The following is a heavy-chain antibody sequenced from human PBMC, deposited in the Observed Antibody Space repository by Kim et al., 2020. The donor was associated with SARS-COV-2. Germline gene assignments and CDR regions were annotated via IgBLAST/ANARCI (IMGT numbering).Heavy chain of an antibody. V-gene: IGHV3-74*01. CDR3: ARGSSGRYPRAFDI. D-gene: IGHD1-26*01. J-gene: IGHJ3*02. Sequence: GGSLRLSCAASGFTFSSYWMHWVRQAPGKGLVWVSRINSDGSSTTYADSVKGRFTISRDNAKNTLYLQISSLRAEDTAVYYCARGSSGRYPRAFDIWGQGTMVTVSS. CDR2: INSDGSST. CDR1: GFTFSSYW.